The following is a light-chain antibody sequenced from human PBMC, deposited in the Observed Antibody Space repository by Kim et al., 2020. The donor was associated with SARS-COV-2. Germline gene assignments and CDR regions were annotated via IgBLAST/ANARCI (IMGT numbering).Light chain of an antibody. CDR2: GAS. V-gene: IGKV3D-15*01. J-gene: IGKJ4*01. CDR3: KQYNNWPPLT. Sequence: EILMTQSPATLSVSPGERATLSCRASQSISSNLAWYQHKPGQAPRLLIYGASTRATGIPARFSGSGSGTEFTLTISSLQSEDFAVYYCKQYNNWPPLTFGGGTKVDIK. CDR1: QSISSN.